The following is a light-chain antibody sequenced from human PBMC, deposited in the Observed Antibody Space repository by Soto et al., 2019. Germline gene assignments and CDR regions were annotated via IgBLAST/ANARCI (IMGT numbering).Light chain of an antibody. V-gene: IGKV1-39*01. CDR1: QSLSSY. CDR3: QQSYRTPSIT. Sequence: DIQMTQCPSSLSASVGDRVTITCRASQSLSSYLHWYQQKPGKSPKLLSYAAFSLPSGVPNRFSGRGSGTDFPPTLRRPTTEGFANYYCQQSYRTPSITFGQGTRLEIK. J-gene: IGKJ5*01. CDR2: AAF.